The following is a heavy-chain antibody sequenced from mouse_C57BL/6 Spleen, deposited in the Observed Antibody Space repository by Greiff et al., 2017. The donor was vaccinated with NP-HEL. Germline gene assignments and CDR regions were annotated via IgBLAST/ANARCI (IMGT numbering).Heavy chain of an antibody. J-gene: IGHJ3*01. CDR3: ATYYGVAWFAY. CDR2: INPSTGGT. V-gene: IGHV1-42*01. Sequence: VQLKQSGPELVKPGASVKISCKASGYSFTGYYMNWVKQSPEKSLEWIGEINPSTGGTTYNQKFKAKATLTVDKSSSTAYMQLKSLTSEDSAVYYCATYYGVAWFAYWGQGTLVTVSA. D-gene: IGHD2-10*01. CDR1: GYSFTGYY.